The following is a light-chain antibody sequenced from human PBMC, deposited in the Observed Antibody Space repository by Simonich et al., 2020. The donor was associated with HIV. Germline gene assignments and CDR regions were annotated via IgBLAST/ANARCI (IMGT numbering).Light chain of an antibody. Sequence: DIPMTQSPSTLSASVGDRVTITCRARQSISTWLAWYQQKPGKAPKLLIYKASSLESGVPSRFSGSGSGTDFTLTISSLQPEDFATYYCQQSHSTPRTFGQGTKVEIK. CDR2: KAS. V-gene: IGKV1-5*03. CDR1: QSISTW. CDR3: QQSHSTPRT. J-gene: IGKJ1*01.